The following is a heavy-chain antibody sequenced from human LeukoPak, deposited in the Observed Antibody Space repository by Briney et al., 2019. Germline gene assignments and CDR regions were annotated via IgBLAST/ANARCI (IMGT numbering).Heavy chain of an antibody. CDR1: GFTFSSYG. D-gene: IGHD2-21*02. J-gene: IGHJ4*02. CDR3: SGGGSIEVTGY. Sequence: GGSLRLSCVASGFTFSSYGMNWVRQAPGKGLVWVSQINSDGSDTIYADSVKGRFTISRDNAKNTLYLQMNSLRAEDTAVYYCSGGGSIEVTGYWGQGTLVTVSS. V-gene: IGHV3-74*01. CDR2: INSDGSDT.